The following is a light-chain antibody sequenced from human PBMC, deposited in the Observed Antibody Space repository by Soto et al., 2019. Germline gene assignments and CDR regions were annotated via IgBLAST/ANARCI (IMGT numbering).Light chain of an antibody. CDR3: QQYGSSPIT. Sequence: VMTQSPANLSVSPGEGVTLFCRASQNVATNLAWYQLKPGQAPRLLIYGASSRATGIPDRFSGSGSGTDFTLTISRLEPEDFAVYYCQQYGSSPITFGQGTRLEIK. CDR2: GAS. V-gene: IGKV3-20*01. J-gene: IGKJ5*01. CDR1: QNVATN.